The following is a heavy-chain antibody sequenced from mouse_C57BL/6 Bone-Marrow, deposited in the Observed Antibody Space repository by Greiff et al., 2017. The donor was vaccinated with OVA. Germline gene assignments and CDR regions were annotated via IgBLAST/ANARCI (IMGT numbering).Heavy chain of an antibody. D-gene: IGHD1-1*01. CDR2: IDPNSGGT. J-gene: IGHJ1*03. Sequence: QQSCTASGYTFTSYWMHWVKQRPGRGLEWIGRIDPNSGGTKYNEKFKSKATLTVDKPSSTAYMQLSSLTSEDSAVYYCARRISYYYGSSYWYFDVWGTGTTVTVSS. V-gene: IGHV1-72*01. CDR3: ARRISYYYGSSYWYFDV. CDR1: GYTFTSYW.